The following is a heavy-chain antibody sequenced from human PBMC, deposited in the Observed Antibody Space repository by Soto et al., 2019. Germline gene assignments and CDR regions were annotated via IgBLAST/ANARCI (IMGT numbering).Heavy chain of an antibody. D-gene: IGHD2-15*01. J-gene: IGHJ4*02. Sequence: GASVKVSCKASGGTFSSYAISWVREAPGQGLEWMGGIIPIFGTANYAQKFQGRVTITADESTSTAYMELSSLRSEDTAVYYCARVPPYCSGGSCYGYWGQGTLVTVPS. CDR2: IIPIFGTA. CDR3: ARVPPYCSGGSCYGY. CDR1: GGTFSSYA. V-gene: IGHV1-69*13.